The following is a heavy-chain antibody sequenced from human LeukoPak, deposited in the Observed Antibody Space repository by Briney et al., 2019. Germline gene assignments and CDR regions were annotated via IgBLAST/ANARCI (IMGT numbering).Heavy chain of an antibody. D-gene: IGHD3-10*01. J-gene: IGHJ3*01. Sequence: PSETLSLTCTVSGGSISSNSYYWGWIRQPPGKGLEWIGTIYYSGSTYYNPSLKSRVTISVDTSKNQFSLKLSSVTAADAAVYFCARRQSGALEQTAFDFWGQGTMVTVSS. CDR2: IYYSGST. CDR3: ARRQSGALEQTAFDF. CDR1: GGSISSNSYY. V-gene: IGHV4-39*01.